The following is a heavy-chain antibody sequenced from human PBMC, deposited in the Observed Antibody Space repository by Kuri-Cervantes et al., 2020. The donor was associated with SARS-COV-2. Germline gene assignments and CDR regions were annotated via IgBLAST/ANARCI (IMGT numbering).Heavy chain of an antibody. V-gene: IGHV4-34*01. Sequence: SETLSLTCAVYGGSFSGYKWNWIRQPPGKGLEWIGSIYYSGSTYYNPSLKSRVTISVDTSKNQFSLKLSSVTAADTAVYYCARDGFGYDYVWGSYRYDYWGQGTLVTVSS. D-gene: IGHD3-16*02. CDR1: GGSFSGYK. J-gene: IGHJ4*02. CDR3: ARDGFGYDYVWGSYRYDY. CDR2: IYYSGST.